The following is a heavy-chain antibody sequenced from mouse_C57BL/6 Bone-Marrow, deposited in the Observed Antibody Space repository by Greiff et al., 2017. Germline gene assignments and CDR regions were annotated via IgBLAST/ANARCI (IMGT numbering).Heavy chain of an antibody. CDR1: EYEFPSHD. CDR3: ARQKVYYFDY. Sequence: EVKVEESGGGLVPPGESLKLSCESNEYEFPSHDMSWVRKTPEKRLELVAAINSDGGSTYYPDTMERRFIISRDNTKKTLYLQMSSLRSEDTALYYCARQKVYYFDYWGQGTTLTVSS. V-gene: IGHV5-2*03. J-gene: IGHJ2*01. CDR2: INSDGGST.